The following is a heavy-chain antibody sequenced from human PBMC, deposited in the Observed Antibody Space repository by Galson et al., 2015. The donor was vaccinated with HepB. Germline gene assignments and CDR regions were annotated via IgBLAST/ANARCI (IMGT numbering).Heavy chain of an antibody. CDR1: GGSFSGYY. Sequence: SETLSLTCAVYGGSFSGYYWSWIRQPPGKGLEWIGEINHSGSTNYNPSLKSRVTISVDTSKNQFSLKLSSVTAADTAVYYCARGWRWLQFPFDYWGQGTLVTVSS. CDR2: INHSGST. J-gene: IGHJ4*02. CDR3: ARGWRWLQFPFDY. D-gene: IGHD5-24*01. V-gene: IGHV4-34*01.